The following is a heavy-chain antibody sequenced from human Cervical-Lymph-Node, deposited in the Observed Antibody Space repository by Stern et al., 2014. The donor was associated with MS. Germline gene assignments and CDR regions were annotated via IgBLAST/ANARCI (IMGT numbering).Heavy chain of an antibody. D-gene: IGHD2-15*01. CDR3: ARGLLGSENGFDI. Sequence: QVQLVQSGAEVKTPGASVKVSCKASGYTFTSYGISWVRQAPGQGLEWMGWSGSYNATSNYAQKLRSRVTMTTDTATSTAYMELRSLRSDDTAVYYCARGLLGSENGFDIWGQGTMVTVSS. J-gene: IGHJ3*02. CDR1: GYTFTSYG. V-gene: IGHV1-18*01. CDR2: SGSYNATS.